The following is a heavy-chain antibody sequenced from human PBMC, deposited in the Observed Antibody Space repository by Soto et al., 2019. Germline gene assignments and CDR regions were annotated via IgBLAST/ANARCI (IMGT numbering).Heavy chain of an antibody. V-gene: IGHV4-39*01. CDR1: GGSVSSISYY. Sequence: QLQLQESGPGLVKPSETLSLTCTVSGGSVSSISYYWGWIRQPPGKGLEWIGSIYYSGSTYYNPSLKSRVIISVDTSKNQFSLKLSSVTAADTAVYYCARIVGIRNSIGQRYYFDYWGQGTLVNVSS. CDR2: IYYSGST. D-gene: IGHD6-19*01. J-gene: IGHJ4*02. CDR3: ARIVGIRNSIGQRYYFDY.